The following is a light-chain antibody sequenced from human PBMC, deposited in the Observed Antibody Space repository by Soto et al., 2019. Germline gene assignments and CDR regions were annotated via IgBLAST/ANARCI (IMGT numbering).Light chain of an antibody. V-gene: IGKV3-11*01. CDR1: QSVSSS. Sequence: EIVLTQSPATLSLSPGERATLSCRASQSVSSSLAWFQQKPGQAPRLLTYEASNRATGIPARFSGSGSGTDFTLTISSLEPEDFAVYYCQQRSNWLWTFGQGTKVEIK. J-gene: IGKJ1*01. CDR3: QQRSNWLWT. CDR2: EAS.